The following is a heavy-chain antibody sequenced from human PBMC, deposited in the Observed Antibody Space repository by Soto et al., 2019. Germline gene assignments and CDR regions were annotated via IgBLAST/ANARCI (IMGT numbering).Heavy chain of an antibody. Sequence: ASVKVSCKVSGYTLTELSMHWVRQAPGKGLEWVGGFDPEDGETIYAQKFQGRVTMTEDTSTDTAYMELSSLRSEDTAVYYCATAVYCSSTSCPNNWFDPWGQGTLVTVSS. CDR1: GYTLTELS. CDR3: ATAVYCSSTSCPNNWFDP. D-gene: IGHD2-2*01. CDR2: FDPEDGET. V-gene: IGHV1-24*01. J-gene: IGHJ5*02.